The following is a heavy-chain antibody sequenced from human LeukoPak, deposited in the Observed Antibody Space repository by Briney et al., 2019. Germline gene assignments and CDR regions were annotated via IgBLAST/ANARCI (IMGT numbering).Heavy chain of an antibody. CDR1: GFTFSSYA. CDR3: AIFRYYYDSSGYHGF. D-gene: IGHD3-22*01. V-gene: IGHV3-23*01. CDR2: ISGSGGST. J-gene: IGHJ4*02. Sequence: GGSLRLSCAASGFTFSSYAMSWVRQAPGKGLGWVSAISGSGGSTYYADSVKGRFTISRDNSKNTLYLQMNSLRAEDTAVYYCAIFRYYYDSSGYHGFWGQGTLVTVSS.